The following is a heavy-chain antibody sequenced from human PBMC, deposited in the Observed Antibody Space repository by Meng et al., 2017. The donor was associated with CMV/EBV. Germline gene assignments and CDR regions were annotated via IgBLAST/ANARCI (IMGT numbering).Heavy chain of an antibody. Sequence: SVKVSCKASGGTFSSYAISWVRQAPGQGLEWMGGIIPILGIANYAQKFQGRVTITADKSTSTACMELSSLRSEDTAVYYCAMPERRCSSTSCSLVDWGPGTLVTVSS. J-gene: IGHJ4*02. CDR1: GGTFSSYA. D-gene: IGHD2-2*01. CDR3: AMPERRCSSTSCSLVD. CDR2: IIPILGIA. V-gene: IGHV1-69*10.